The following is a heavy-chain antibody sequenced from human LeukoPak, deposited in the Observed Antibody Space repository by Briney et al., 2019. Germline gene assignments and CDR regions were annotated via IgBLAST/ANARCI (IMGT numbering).Heavy chain of an antibody. D-gene: IGHD6-6*01. CDR3: ARRRGVISLAARPESDAFDI. CDR1: GASFSGYY. J-gene: IGHJ3*02. Sequence: PSETLSLTCAVNGASFSGYYWNWIRQPPGKGLEWIGEINHSGSTNYNPSLKGRVTISLDSSKNHFSLKLNSVTAADTAVYYCARRRGVISLAARPESDAFDIWGQGTMVTVSS. V-gene: IGHV4-34*01. CDR2: INHSGST.